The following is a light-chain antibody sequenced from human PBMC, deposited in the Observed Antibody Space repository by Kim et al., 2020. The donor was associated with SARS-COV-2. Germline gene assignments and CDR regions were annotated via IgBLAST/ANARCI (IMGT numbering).Light chain of an antibody. Sequence: PGERATRTCRAGQMVSNSRLAWYQQKPGQAPRLLIYDASSRATGITDRFSGSGSGTDFTLTISRLEPEDFAVYYCQQYGASSLTFGGGTKVDIK. V-gene: IGKV3-20*01. CDR2: DAS. J-gene: IGKJ4*01. CDR1: QMVSNSR. CDR3: QQYGASSLT.